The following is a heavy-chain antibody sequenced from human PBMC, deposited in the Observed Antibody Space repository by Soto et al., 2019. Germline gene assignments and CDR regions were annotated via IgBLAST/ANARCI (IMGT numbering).Heavy chain of an antibody. CDR2: IYSGGSA. Sequence: EVQLVESGGGLVQPGGSLRLSCAASGFTVSSNYMNWVRQAPGKGLEWVSVIYSGGSADYADSVKGRFTISRDNSKNTLYLQMNSLRVEDTAVYYCARGQNQLLSPLGQFDYWGQGTLVTVSS. CDR3: ARGQNQLLSPLGQFDY. V-gene: IGHV3-66*01. D-gene: IGHD2-2*01. CDR1: GFTVSSNY. J-gene: IGHJ4*02.